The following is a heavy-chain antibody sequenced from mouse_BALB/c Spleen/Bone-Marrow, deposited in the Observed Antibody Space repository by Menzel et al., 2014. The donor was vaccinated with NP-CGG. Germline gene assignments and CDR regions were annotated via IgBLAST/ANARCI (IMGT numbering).Heavy chain of an antibody. CDR2: IDPSDSYT. V-gene: IGHV1S127*01. CDR3: TRGDYDWYFDV. D-gene: IGHD2-4*01. J-gene: IGHJ1*01. Sequence: VQLQQSGAELVKPGASVKMSCKASGYTFTSYWMHWVKQRPGQGLEWIGVIDPSDSYTSYNQKFKGKATLTVDTSSSTAYIQLSSLTSEDSAVYYCTRGDYDWYFDVWGAGTTFNVSS. CDR1: GYTFTSYW.